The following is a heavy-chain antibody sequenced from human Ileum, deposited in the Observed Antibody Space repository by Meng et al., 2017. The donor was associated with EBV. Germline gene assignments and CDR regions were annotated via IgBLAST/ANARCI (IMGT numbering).Heavy chain of an antibody. CDR1: GFSLSTSGVG. Sequence: QIPLKESAPTVVTPTQTPTLTCTFSGFSLSTSGVGVGWIRQPPGKALEWLAMIYGQGDKHYSPSLTSRLTITKDTSKNQVVLTMTNMDSVDTATYYCALRPRQLLRGWFDSWGQGALVTVSS. V-gene: IGHV2-5*01. CDR3: ALRPRQLLRGWFDS. J-gene: IGHJ5*01. CDR2: IYGQGDK. D-gene: IGHD6-13*01.